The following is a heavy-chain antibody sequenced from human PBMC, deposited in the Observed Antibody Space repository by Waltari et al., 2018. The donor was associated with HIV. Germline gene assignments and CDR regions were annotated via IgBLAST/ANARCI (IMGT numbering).Heavy chain of an antibody. Sequence: QVQLVESGGGVVKTGRPLRLPCAAPGLTFSNFALPWVRQAPGKGLEWVAVIWYDGDNKYYADSVKGRFTISRDNSKNTLYLQMNSLRVEDTAVYYCARGGYYYDISGYYHYWGQGTLVTVSS. CDR2: IWYDGDNK. CDR3: ARGGYYYDISGYYHY. D-gene: IGHD3-22*01. CDR1: GLTFSNFA. V-gene: IGHV3-33*01. J-gene: IGHJ4*02.